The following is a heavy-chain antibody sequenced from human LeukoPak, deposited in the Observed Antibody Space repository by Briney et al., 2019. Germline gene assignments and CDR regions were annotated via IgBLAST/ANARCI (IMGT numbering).Heavy chain of an antibody. Sequence: PSETLSLTCTVSGCSISSYYWSWIRQPPGKGLEWIGYIYYNGSTNYNPSLKSRVTISVDTSKNQFSLKLSSVTAADTAVYYCARGKRGYSYGYVDYWGQGTLVTVSS. V-gene: IGHV4-59*01. CDR1: GCSISSYY. CDR3: ARGKRGYSYGYVDY. J-gene: IGHJ4*02. CDR2: IYYNGST. D-gene: IGHD5-18*01.